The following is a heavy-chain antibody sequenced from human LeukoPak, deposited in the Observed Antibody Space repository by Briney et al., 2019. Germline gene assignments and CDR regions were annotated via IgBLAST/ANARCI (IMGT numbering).Heavy chain of an antibody. CDR1: GFTFSSYW. CDR3: ARDRVAAAGTNWFDP. V-gene: IGHV3-7*03. CDR2: IKQDGSEK. J-gene: IGHJ5*02. Sequence: GGSLRLSCAASGFTFSSYWMSWVRQAPGKGLEWVANIKQDGSEKYYVDSVKGRFTISRDNVKNSLYLQMNSLRAEDTAVYYCARDRVAAAGTNWFDPWGQGTLVTVSS. D-gene: IGHD6-13*01.